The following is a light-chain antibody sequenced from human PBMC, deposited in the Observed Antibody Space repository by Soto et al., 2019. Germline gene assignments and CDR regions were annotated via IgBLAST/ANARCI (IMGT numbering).Light chain of an antibody. Sequence: ESXLTXSXXTLSLSPGERATLSCRASQSVSSSFLAWYQLKPGQAPRLLIYGASSRATGIQDRFSGSGSGTDFTLTISRLEPEDFAVYYCQQYDSSPWTFGQGTKVEIK. CDR1: QSVSSSF. J-gene: IGKJ1*01. CDR3: QQYDSSPWT. CDR2: GAS. V-gene: IGKV3-20*01.